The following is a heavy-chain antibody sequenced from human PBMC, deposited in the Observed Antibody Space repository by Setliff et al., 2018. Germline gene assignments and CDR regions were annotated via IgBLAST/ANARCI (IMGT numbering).Heavy chain of an antibody. D-gene: IGHD3-10*01. CDR1: GFIFSKAW. CDR3: VKLVPQAISTDP. Sequence: PGGSLRLSCAASGFIFSKAWMSWVRQAPGKGLEWVARIKSKSDAGTTDYAAPVKGRFTISRDDSKNTLYLQMNSLKTEDTAVYYCVKLVPQAISTDPWGQGTLVTVSS. V-gene: IGHV3-15*01. CDR2: IKSKSDAGTT. J-gene: IGHJ5*02.